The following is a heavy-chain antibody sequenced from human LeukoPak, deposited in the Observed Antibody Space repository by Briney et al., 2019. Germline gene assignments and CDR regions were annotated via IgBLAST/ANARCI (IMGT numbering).Heavy chain of an antibody. J-gene: IGHJ6*02. V-gene: IGHV3-66*01. CDR3: ARGDFYDPQGMDV. CDR1: GFTVSSNY. Sequence: QPGGSLRLSCAASGFTVSSNYMSWVRQAPGKGLEWVSVIYGGGSTYYADSVKGRFTISRDNSKNKLYLQMNSLRAEDTAVYYCARGDFYDPQGMDVWGQGTTVTVSS. D-gene: IGHD3-22*01. CDR2: IYGGGST.